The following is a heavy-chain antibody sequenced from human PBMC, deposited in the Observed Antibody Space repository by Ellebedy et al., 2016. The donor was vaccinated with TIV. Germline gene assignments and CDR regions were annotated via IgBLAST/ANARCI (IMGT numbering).Heavy chain of an antibody. Sequence: GESLKISCKASGYSFTSYWIGWVRQMPGKGLEWMGIIHPGDSDTRYSPSFQGQVTISADKSISTAYLQWSSLRASDTAMYYCARVHHWNTWDEYYFDYWGQGRLVTVSS. CDR1: GYSFTSYW. D-gene: IGHD1/OR15-1a*01. V-gene: IGHV5-51*01. CDR3: ARVHHWNTWDEYYFDY. J-gene: IGHJ4*02. CDR2: IHPGDSDT.